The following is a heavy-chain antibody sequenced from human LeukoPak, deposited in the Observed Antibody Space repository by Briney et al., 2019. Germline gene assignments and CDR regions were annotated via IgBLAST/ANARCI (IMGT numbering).Heavy chain of an antibody. Sequence: PSETLSLTCAVYGGSFSGYYWSWIRQPPGKGLEWIGEINHSGSTNYNPSLKSRVTISVDTSKNQFSLMLSSVTAADTAVYYCARHPSYDYVWGSYRSPRGRVSTGFDYWGQGTLVTVSS. CDR2: INHSGST. CDR1: GGSFSGYY. D-gene: IGHD3-16*02. J-gene: IGHJ4*02. V-gene: IGHV4-34*01. CDR3: ARHPSYDYVWGSYRSPRGRVSTGFDY.